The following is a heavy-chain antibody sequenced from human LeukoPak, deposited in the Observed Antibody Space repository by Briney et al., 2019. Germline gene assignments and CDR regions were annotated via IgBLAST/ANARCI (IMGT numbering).Heavy chain of an antibody. V-gene: IGHV4-4*09. J-gene: IGHJ6*03. CDR2: IYTSGST. CDR3: ARRFAARPSERHYYYYYMDV. CDR1: GGSISSYY. Sequence: PSETLSLTCTVSGGSISSYYWGWIRQPPGKGLEWIGYIYTSGSTNYNPSLKSRVTISVDTSKNQFSLKLSSVTAADTAVYYCARRFAARPSERHYYYYYMDVWGKGTTVTVSS. D-gene: IGHD6-6*01.